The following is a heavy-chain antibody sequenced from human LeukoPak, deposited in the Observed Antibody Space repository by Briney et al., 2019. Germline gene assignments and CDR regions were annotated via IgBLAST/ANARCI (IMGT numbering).Heavy chain of an antibody. J-gene: IGHJ4*02. CDR1: GFTFNTYG. CDR2: ISYDGTNK. V-gene: IGHV3-30*03. CDR3: ARELGATDY. D-gene: IGHD1-26*01. Sequence: PGGSLRLSCAVSGFTFNTYGIHWVRQTPNKGLEWVALISYDGTNKYYADSVKGRFTISRDNSKNTLYLQMNSLRAEDTAVYYCARELGATDYWGQGTLVTVSS.